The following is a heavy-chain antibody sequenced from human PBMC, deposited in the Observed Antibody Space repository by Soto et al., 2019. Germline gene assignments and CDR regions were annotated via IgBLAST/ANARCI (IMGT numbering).Heavy chain of an antibody. CDR3: ARAQWQLDY. CDR1: GFTFSDYY. J-gene: IGHJ4*02. CDR2: ISTTGSFT. D-gene: IGHD1-26*01. V-gene: IGHV3-11*06. Sequence: GGSLRLSCAASGFTFSDYYMSWIRQAPGKGLEWVSFISTTGSFTNYADSLKGRFTISRDNAKNSLYLQINSLRGDDTAVYYCARAQWQLDYWGQGTLVTVSS.